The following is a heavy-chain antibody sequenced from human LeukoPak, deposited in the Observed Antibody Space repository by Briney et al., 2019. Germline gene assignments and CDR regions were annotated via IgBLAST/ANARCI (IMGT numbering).Heavy chain of an antibody. CDR3: ARGYCLGGSCYGPTWFDP. CDR1: GGSISSGAYY. CDR2: TYYRGST. D-gene: IGHD2-15*01. V-gene: IGHV4-30-4*01. J-gene: IGHJ5*02. Sequence: PSETLSLTCTVSGGSISSGAYYRSWIRQPPGKGLEWIGYTYYRGSTFYNPSLKSRLTISVDTPKNQFSLRLNSVSAADTAVYYCARGYCLGGSCYGPTWFDPWGQGTLVTVSS.